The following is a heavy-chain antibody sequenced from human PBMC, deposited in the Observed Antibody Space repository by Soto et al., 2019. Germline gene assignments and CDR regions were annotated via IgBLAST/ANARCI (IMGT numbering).Heavy chain of an antibody. V-gene: IGHV1-3*01. CDR3: ARDDRTISGAVTLDY. CDR2: SNEGSGNT. Sequence: QVQLVRSGPEVKRPGASVRISCRTAGYSFKNYAIHWVRQAPGKKLEWMGWSNEGSGNTRYSQKFQGRMSIARDTSASTSYLDLRSLTSADTAIYFCARDDRTISGAVTLDYWGPGTLVTVSS. CDR1: GYSFKNYA. J-gene: IGHJ4*02. D-gene: IGHD3-3*02.